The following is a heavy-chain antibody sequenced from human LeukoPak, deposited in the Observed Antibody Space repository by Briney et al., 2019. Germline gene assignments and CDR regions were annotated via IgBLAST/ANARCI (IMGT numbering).Heavy chain of an antibody. V-gene: IGHV3-9*01. CDR1: GFTFDDYA. CDR3: AKDLYGSGTYYYGMDV. J-gene: IGHJ6*02. Sequence: GGSLRLSCAASGFTFDDYAMHWVQQAPGKGLEWVSGISWNSGSIGYADSVKGRFTISRDNAKNSLYLQMNSLRAEDTALYYCAKDLYGSGTYYYGMDVWGQGTTVTVSS. CDR2: ISWNSGSI. D-gene: IGHD3-10*01.